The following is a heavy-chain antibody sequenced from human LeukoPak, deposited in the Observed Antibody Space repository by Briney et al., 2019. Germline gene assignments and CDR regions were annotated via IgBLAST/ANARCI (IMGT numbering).Heavy chain of an antibody. D-gene: IGHD3-16*01. J-gene: IGHJ3*02. CDR2: INPNSGGT. V-gene: IGHV1-2*02. CDR3: ATEQITHAFDI. Sequence: ASVKVSCKASGYTFTGYYMHWVRQAPGQGLEWMGWINPNSGGTNYAQKFQGRVTMTEDTSTDTAYMELSSLRSEDTAVYYCATEQITHAFDIWGQGTMVTVSS. CDR1: GYTFTGYY.